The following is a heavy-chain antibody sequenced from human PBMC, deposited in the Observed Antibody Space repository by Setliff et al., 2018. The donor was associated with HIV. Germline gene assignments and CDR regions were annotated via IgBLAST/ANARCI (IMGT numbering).Heavy chain of an antibody. D-gene: IGHD1-26*01. J-gene: IGHJ4*02. CDR2: INAGSGNT. V-gene: IGHV1-3*01. CDR1: GYTFSTYA. CDR3: AKAPGTQAYYFDH. Sequence: ASVKVSCKASGYTFSTYAIHWVRQAPGQRLERMGWINAGSGNTKYSQRFQGRVTITRDTSASTAYLELSSLRAEDTALYYCAKAPGTQAYYFDHWGQGTLVTVSS.